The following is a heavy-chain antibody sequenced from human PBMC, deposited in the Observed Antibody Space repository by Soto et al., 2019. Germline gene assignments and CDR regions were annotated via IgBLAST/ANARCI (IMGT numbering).Heavy chain of an antibody. CDR3: APPGLGFSGPPYFDN. CDR2: FVPLFGTT. V-gene: IGHV1-69*01. J-gene: IGHJ4*02. Sequence: QLVQSGSEVKKPGSSVKVSCQASGGTFSGYVVTWVRQAPGQGLEWMGEFVPLFGTTNYAQRFSGRITITAEESTSTAYMERRTLRSDNTAVYNCAPPGLGFSGPPYFDNWGQGTLVTVSS. CDR1: GGTFSGYV. D-gene: IGHD6-25*01.